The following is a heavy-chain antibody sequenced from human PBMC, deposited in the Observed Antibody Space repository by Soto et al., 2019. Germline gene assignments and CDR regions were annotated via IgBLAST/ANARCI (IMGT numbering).Heavy chain of an antibody. D-gene: IGHD5-18*01. CDR3: ARCQRAAMVNCYYYYGMDV. CDR2: ISYDGSNK. V-gene: IGHV3-30-3*01. J-gene: IGHJ6*02. CDR1: GFTFSSYA. Sequence: PGGSLRLSCAASGFTFSSYAMHWVRQAPGKGLEWVAVISYDGSNKYYADSVKGRFTISRDNSKNTLYLQMNSLRAEDTAVYYCARCQRAAMVNCYYYYGMDVWGQGTTVTVSS.